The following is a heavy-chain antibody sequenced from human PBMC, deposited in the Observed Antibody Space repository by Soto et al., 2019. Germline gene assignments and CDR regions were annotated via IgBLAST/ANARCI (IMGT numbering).Heavy chain of an antibody. Sequence: ASVKVSCKASGYTFTSYGISWVRQAPGQGLEWMGWISAYNGNTNYAQKLQGRVTMTTDTSTSIAYMELRSLRSDDTAVYYCARINLVRGSDYYMDVWGKGTTVTVSS. CDR1: GYTFTSYG. CDR2: ISAYNGNT. J-gene: IGHJ6*03. CDR3: ARINLVRGSDYYMDV. V-gene: IGHV1-18*01. D-gene: IGHD3-10*01.